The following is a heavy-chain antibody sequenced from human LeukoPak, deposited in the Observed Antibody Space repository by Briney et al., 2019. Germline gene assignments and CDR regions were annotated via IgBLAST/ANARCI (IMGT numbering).Heavy chain of an antibody. CDR1: GYTFTSYY. V-gene: IGHV1-46*01. D-gene: IGHD3-10*01. CDR2: INPSGGST. CDR3: ARDARGVGDPTNWFDP. J-gene: IGHJ5*02. Sequence: ASVKVSCKASGYTFTSYYMHWVRQAPGQGLEWMGIINPSGGSTSYAQKFQGRVTMTRDTSTSTVYMELSSLRSEDTAVYYCARDARGVGDPTNWFDPWGQGTLVTVSS.